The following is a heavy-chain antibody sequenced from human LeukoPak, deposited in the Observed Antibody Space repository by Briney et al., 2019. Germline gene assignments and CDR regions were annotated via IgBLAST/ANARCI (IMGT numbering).Heavy chain of an antibody. V-gene: IGHV5-51*01. Sequence: GESLKISCAGSGYSFPSYWIAWVRQMPGKGLECMGIIYPGDSGTRYSPSFQGQVTISADKSLTTAYLQWSSLRASDTAMYYCARLGTRSRRTMGGTTEFDYWGQGTLVTVSS. D-gene: IGHD1-1*01. CDR1: GYSFPSYW. CDR3: ARLGTRSRRTMGGTTEFDY. J-gene: IGHJ4*02. CDR2: IYPGDSGT.